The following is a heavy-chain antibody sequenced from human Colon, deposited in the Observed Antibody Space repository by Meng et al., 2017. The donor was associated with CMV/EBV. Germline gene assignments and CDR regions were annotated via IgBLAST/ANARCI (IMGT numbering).Heavy chain of an antibody. CDR3: ARDSNLSGLAY. CDR1: GASITSYY. Sequence: QVRLRAPGPGLVKPSETLSLTCTVSGASITSYYWSWIRQPAGKGLEWIGRVYISGNTNYNPSLKSRVTMSIDTSKNQLSLNIRSVTAADTAVYYCARDSNLSGLAYWGQGTLVTVSS. D-gene: IGHD3-10*01. CDR2: VYISGNT. J-gene: IGHJ4*02. V-gene: IGHV4-4*07.